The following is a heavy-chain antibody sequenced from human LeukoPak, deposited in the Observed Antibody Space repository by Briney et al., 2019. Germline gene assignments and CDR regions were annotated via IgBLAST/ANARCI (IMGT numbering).Heavy chain of an antibody. V-gene: IGHV3-49*04. J-gene: IGHJ4*02. CDR3: SRYSSSWDLDY. CDR2: IRSKGDGGTT. CDR1: GFTFGYYA. Sequence: PGGSLRLSCTASGFTFGYYAMSWVRQAPGKGLEWVGFIRSKGDGGTTEYAASVTGRFSISRDDSKSIAYLQMNSLKSEDTAVYYCSRYSSSWDLDYWGQGTLVTVSS. D-gene: IGHD6-13*01.